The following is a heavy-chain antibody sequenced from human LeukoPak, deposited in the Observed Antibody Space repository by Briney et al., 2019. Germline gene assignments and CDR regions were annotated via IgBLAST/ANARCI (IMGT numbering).Heavy chain of an antibody. CDR3: ARGERYSSSWYERRSYYYYGMDV. Sequence: SGGSLRLSYAASGFTFSSYAMHWVRQAPGKGLEYVSAISSNGGSTYYANSVKGRFTISRDNSKNTLYLQMGSLRAEDMAVYYCARGERYSSSWYERRSYYYYGMDVWGQGTTVTVSS. CDR1: GFTFSSYA. J-gene: IGHJ6*02. CDR2: ISSNGGST. V-gene: IGHV3-64*01. D-gene: IGHD6-13*01.